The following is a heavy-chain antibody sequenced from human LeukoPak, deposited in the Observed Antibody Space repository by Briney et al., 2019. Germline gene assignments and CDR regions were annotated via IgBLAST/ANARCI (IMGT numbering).Heavy chain of an antibody. J-gene: IGHJ6*03. Sequence: SDTLSLTRSVSGGSLSSSSYYWGWIRQSPEKGMEWIGSISYSGSTYYNPSLKSRVIVSVDTSKKQFSLKLSSVTAADTAVYYCARLRDYYYYCMDVWGKGTPVTVSS. CDR1: GGSLSSSSYY. CDR3: ARLRDYYYYCMDV. CDR2: ISYSGST. V-gene: IGHV4-39*01.